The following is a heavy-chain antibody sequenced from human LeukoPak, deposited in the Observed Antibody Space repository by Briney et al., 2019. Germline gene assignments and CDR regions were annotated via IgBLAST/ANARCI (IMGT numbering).Heavy chain of an antibody. CDR2: INSDGSST. V-gene: IGHV3-74*01. J-gene: IGHJ6*03. CDR1: GFTFSSYW. Sequence: PGGSLRLSCAASGFTFSSYWMHWVRQAPGKGLVWVSHINSDGSSTSYADSVKGRFTISRDNAKNTLYLQMNSLRAEDTAVYYCARDHITMVRGVTSFYYYYYMDVWGKGTTVTVSS. D-gene: IGHD3-10*01. CDR3: ARDHITMVRGVTSFYYYYYMDV.